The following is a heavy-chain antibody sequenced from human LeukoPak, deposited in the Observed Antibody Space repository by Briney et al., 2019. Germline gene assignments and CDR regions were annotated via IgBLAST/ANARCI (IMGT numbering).Heavy chain of an antibody. V-gene: IGHV3-23*01. CDR3: AKDFYSGSYYVGAFDI. CDR2: ISGSGGST. J-gene: IGHJ3*02. Sequence: GGSLRLSCAASGFTFSSYAMSWVRQAPGKGLEWASAISGSGGSTYYADSVKGRFTISRDNSKNTLYLQMNSLRAEDTAVYYCAKDFYSGSYYVGAFDIWGQGTMVTASS. CDR1: GFTFSSYA. D-gene: IGHD1-26*01.